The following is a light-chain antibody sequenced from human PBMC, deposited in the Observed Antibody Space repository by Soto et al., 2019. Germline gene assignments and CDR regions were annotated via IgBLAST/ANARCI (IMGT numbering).Light chain of an antibody. Sequence: QSVLTQPASVSGSPGQSITISCTGTSSDVGGYNCVCWYKQHPGKAPQLMIYEVTNRPSGVSDRFSGSKSGNTASLTISGLQAEDEADYYCSSYTSSSTLYVFGTGTKVTVL. V-gene: IGLV2-14*01. J-gene: IGLJ1*01. CDR1: SSDVGGYNC. CDR2: EVT. CDR3: SSYTSSSTLYV.